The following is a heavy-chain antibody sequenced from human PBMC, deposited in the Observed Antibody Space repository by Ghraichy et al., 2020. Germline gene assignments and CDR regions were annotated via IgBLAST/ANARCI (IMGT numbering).Heavy chain of an antibody. D-gene: IGHD2-2*01. Sequence: GGSLRLSCAVSGFTFSDAWMTWVRQAPGKGLEWVGRIKKKLHGGTTDYAAPVTGRFTISRDDSKNFLYLQMNSLNTEESAVYYCTRDVSPECYLDYGGQGTLVAVSS. J-gene: IGHJ4*02. CDR2: IKKKLHGGTT. V-gene: IGHV3-15*01. CDR3: TRDVSPECYLDY. CDR1: GFTFSDAW.